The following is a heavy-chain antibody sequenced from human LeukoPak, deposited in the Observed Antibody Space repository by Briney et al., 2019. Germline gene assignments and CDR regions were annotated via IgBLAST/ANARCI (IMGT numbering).Heavy chain of an antibody. V-gene: IGHV3-30*18. CDR3: AKDVTVTHYYYYGMDV. Sequence: PGRSLRLSCAASGFTFSSYGMPWVRQAPGKGLEWVAVISYDGSNKYYADSVKGRFTISRDNSKNTLYLQMNSLRAEDTAVYYCAKDVTVTHYYYYGMDVWGQGTTVTVSS. CDR2: ISYDGSNK. D-gene: IGHD4-17*01. J-gene: IGHJ6*02. CDR1: GFTFSSYG.